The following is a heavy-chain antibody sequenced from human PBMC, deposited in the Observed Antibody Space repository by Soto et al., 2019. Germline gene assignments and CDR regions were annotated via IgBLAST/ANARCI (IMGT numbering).Heavy chain of an antibody. J-gene: IGHJ3*02. Sequence: GESLKISCKASGYSFSSYWISWVRQMPGKGLEWMWRIDPSDSYTNYSSSFQGHVTISADKSISTAYLQWSSLKASDTAMYYCARGDYYDSSGDIWGQGTMVTVSS. CDR2: IDPSDSYT. D-gene: IGHD3-22*01. CDR1: GYSFSSYW. V-gene: IGHV5-10-1*01. CDR3: ARGDYYDSSGDI.